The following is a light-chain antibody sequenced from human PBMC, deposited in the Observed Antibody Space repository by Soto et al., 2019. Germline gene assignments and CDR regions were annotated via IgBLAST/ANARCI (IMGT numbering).Light chain of an antibody. V-gene: IGKV3-20*01. Sequence: EIVLTQSPGTLSLSPGERATLSCRASRSVSNNYVAWYQQKPGQAPSLLIYGASSRATDIPRRFSGSGSGTDFTLTITRLEPEDFAVYYCQQYGSSPPTFGQGTKVESK. CDR3: QQYGSSPPT. J-gene: IGKJ1*01. CDR2: GAS. CDR1: RSVSNNY.